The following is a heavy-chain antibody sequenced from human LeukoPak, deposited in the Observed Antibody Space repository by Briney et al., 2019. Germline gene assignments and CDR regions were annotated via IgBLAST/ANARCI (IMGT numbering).Heavy chain of an antibody. D-gene: IGHD6-13*01. CDR2: IWYDGSNK. J-gene: IGHJ4*02. CDR1: GFTFSSYG. Sequence: GGSLRLSCAASGFTFSSYGMHWVSQAPGKGLEWVAVIWYDGSNKYYADSVKGRFTISRDNSKNTLYLQMNSLRAEDTAVYYCAKSGYSSSWYYFDYWGQGTLVTISS. V-gene: IGHV3-33*06. CDR3: AKSGYSSSWYYFDY.